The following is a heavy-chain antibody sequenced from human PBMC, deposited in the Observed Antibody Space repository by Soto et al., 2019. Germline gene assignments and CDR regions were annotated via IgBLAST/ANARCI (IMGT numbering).Heavy chain of an antibody. CDR3: AREVVPATVDFYYYYIDF. D-gene: IGHD2-2*01. Sequence: QVQLQESGPGLVKPSQTLSLTCTVSGGFISSGDYYWNWIRQLPGKGLEWIGYIEHSGSSFYNPSLQGRVALALDPSNNQFSLKLNSVTAADTAVYYCAREVVPATVDFYYYYIDFWGKGTTVTVSS. V-gene: IGHV4-31*03. CDR2: IEHSGSS. CDR1: GGFISSGDYY. J-gene: IGHJ6*03.